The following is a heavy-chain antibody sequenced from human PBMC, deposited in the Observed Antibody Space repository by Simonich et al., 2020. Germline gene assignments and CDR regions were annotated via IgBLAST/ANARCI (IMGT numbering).Heavy chain of an antibody. J-gene: IGHJ3*02. D-gene: IGHD3-16*01. CDR3: ARPLGIVWAFDI. Sequence: QVQLQQWGAGLLKPSETLSLTCAVYGGSLSGYYWSWIRQPPGKGLEWIGEINHRGITNYNPSLNSRVTISVDPSKNQFSLKLSFVTAADTAVYYCARPLGIVWAFDIWGQGTMVTVSS. CDR1: GGSLSGYY. CDR2: INHRGIT. V-gene: IGHV4-34*01.